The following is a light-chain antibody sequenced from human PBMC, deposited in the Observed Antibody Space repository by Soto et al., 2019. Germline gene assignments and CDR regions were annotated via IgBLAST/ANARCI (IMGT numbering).Light chain of an antibody. CDR1: QSVSNN. V-gene: IGKV3-15*01. J-gene: IGKJ5*01. CDR2: GAS. Sequence: EIVMTQSPATLSVSPGEKATLSCRASQSVSNNLAWFQQKPGQVPRLLIYGASTRATGIPARFSGSGSGTEFTLTISSLQSEDFAVYYCQQYHIWPSITFGQGTRLEIK. CDR3: QQYHIWPSIT.